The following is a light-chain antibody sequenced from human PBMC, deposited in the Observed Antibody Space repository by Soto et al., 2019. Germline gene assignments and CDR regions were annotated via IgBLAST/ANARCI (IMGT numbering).Light chain of an antibody. CDR2: AAS. Sequence: DIQMTQSPSSLSASVGDRVTITCRASQDIRSDLGWYQQKPGKAPKRLIYAASSSQSGVPSRFSGSGSGTEFTLTISSLQPEDFATYYCLQHNTYPWTFGQGTKVEIK. J-gene: IGKJ1*01. V-gene: IGKV1-17*01. CDR1: QDIRSD. CDR3: LQHNTYPWT.